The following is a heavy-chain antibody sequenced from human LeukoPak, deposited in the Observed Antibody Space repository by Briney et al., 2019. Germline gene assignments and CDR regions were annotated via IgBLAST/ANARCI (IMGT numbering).Heavy chain of an antibody. D-gene: IGHD1-26*01. CDR2: ISYDGSNK. J-gene: IGHJ4*02. CDR1: GFTFSSYA. V-gene: IGHV3-30-3*01. Sequence: GRSLRLSCAASGFTFSSYAMHWVRQAPGKGLEWVAVISYDGSNKYYADSVKGRFTISRDNSKNTLYPQMNSLRAEDTAVYYCARSDFSGASGSYDYWGQGTLVTVSS. CDR3: ARSDFSGASGSYDY.